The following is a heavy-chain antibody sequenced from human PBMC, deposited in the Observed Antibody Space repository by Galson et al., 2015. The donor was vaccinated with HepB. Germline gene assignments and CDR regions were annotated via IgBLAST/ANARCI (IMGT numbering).Heavy chain of an antibody. CDR3: ARGVFGVVTLGYSFDY. CDR2: ISYDESNK. CDR1: GFTFSSYA. D-gene: IGHD3-3*01. V-gene: IGHV3-30-3*01. Sequence: SLRLSCAASGFTFSSYAMHWVRQAPGKGLEWVAVISYDESNKYYADSVKGRFTISRDNSKNTLYLQMNSLRAEDTAVFYCARGVFGVVTLGYSFDYWGQGTLVTVSS. J-gene: IGHJ4*02.